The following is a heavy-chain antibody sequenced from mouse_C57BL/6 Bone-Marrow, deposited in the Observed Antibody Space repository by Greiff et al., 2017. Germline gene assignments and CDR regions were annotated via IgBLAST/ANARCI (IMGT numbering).Heavy chain of an antibody. CDR2: ISYDGSN. Sequence: ESGPGLVKPSQSLSLTCSVTGYSITSGYYWNWLRQFPGNKLEWMGYISYDGSNNYNPSLKNRISITRDTSKNQFFLKLNSVTTEDTATYYCARRLAYWGQGTLVTVSA. CDR1: GYSITSGYY. V-gene: IGHV3-6*01. J-gene: IGHJ3*01. CDR3: ARRLAY.